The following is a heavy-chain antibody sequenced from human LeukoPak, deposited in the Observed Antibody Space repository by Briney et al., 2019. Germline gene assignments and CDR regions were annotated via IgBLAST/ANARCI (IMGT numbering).Heavy chain of an antibody. D-gene: IGHD3-22*01. CDR3: ARDRPNYHESNGHYYDRDGDH. V-gene: IGHV5-51*01. CDR2: IYPGDSDT. J-gene: IGHJ5*02. Sequence: GESLKISCKGSGYSFTSYWIGWVRQMPGKGLEWMGIIYPGDSDTRYSPSFQGQVSISADKSISTAYLQWSSLKASDTAMYYCARDRPNYHESNGHYYDRDGDHWGQGTPVTVSS. CDR1: GYSFTSYW.